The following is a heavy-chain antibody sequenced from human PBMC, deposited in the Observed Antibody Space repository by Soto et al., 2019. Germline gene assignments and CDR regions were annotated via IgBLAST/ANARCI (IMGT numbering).Heavy chain of an antibody. D-gene: IGHD4-4*01. V-gene: IGHV1-8*01. CDR2: RNTNSGNT. CDR3: ARAPMVTTVTTHYYYGMDV. CDR1: VYTFTSYD. Sequence: QVQLVQSGADVKKPGASVNVSCKAAVYTFTSYDIHWVRQATGQGLEWMGCRNTNSGNTGYAQKFQRRVTMTRNTAISTAYMELGSMRSEDTAVYYCARAPMVTTVTTHYYYGMDVWGQGTTVTVSS. J-gene: IGHJ6*02.